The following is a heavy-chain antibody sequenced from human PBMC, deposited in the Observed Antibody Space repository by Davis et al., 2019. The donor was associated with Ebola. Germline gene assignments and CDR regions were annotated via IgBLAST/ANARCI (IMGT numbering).Heavy chain of an antibody. Sequence: PGGSLRLSCAASGFTFSSYGMHWVRQAPGKGLEWVAFIRYDGSNKYYADSVKGRFTISRDNSKNTLYLQMNSLRAEDTAVYYCAKDVAHYYGSGSYFYYYGMDVWGQGTTVTVSS. J-gene: IGHJ6*02. V-gene: IGHV3-30*02. CDR3: AKDVAHYYGSGSYFYYYGMDV. D-gene: IGHD3-10*01. CDR2: IRYDGSNK. CDR1: GFTFSSYG.